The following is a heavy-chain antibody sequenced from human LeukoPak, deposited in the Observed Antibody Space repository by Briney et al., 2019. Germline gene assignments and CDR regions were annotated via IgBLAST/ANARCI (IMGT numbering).Heavy chain of an antibody. J-gene: IGHJ4*02. D-gene: IGHD3-22*01. CDR3: ARETKTYYFESSAYYPYYFDS. Sequence: PSETLSLTCTVSGDSISSSTYYWGWIRQAPGKGLEWIGGIYYSGSTYYNPSLKSRVTISVDTSKNQFSLKLTSVTAADTAVYYCARETKTYYFESSAYYPYYFDSWGQGTLVTVSS. CDR2: IYYSGST. CDR1: GDSISSSTYY. V-gene: IGHV4-39*02.